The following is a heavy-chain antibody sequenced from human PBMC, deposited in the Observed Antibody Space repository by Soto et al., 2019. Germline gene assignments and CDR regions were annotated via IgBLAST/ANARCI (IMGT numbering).Heavy chain of an antibody. CDR2: ITGSGDST. Sequence: EVHLLESGGDLIQPGGSLRLSCATSGFTFSSSALGWVRQAPGKGLEWVSSITGSGDSTFYVDSVKGRFSISRDTSKNTLFLQMNSLRVEDTAVYYCIKFPWRSYYTYSDYWGQGTLVTVSP. V-gene: IGHV3-23*01. D-gene: IGHD3-3*01. CDR1: GFTFSSSA. CDR3: IKFPWRSYYTYSDY. J-gene: IGHJ4*02.